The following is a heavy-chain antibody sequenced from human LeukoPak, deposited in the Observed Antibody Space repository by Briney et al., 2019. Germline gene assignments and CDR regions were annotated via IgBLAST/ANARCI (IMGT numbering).Heavy chain of an antibody. CDR1: VFTFSRYA. D-gene: IGHD1-26*01. Sequence: GGSLRLSCAASVFTFSRYAMSWVRQAPAKGLEWVSALSVSGVNTYYADFVKGRLTITRDNTKNTLYLQMNSLRAEDTAMYYCAKDHSTMGATPAFDIWGQGTMVTVSS. CDR3: AKDHSTMGATPAFDI. J-gene: IGHJ3*02. CDR2: LSVSGVNT. V-gene: IGHV3-23*01.